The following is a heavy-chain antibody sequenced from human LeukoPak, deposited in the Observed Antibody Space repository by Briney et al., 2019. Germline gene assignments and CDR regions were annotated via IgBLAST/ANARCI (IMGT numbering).Heavy chain of an antibody. CDR2: ISYSGST. J-gene: IGHJ4*02. V-gene: IGHV4-59*08. CDR3: ARHSHSSGWSGFDY. CDR1: GGSISSYY. Sequence: PSETLSLTCTVSGGSISSYYWSWIRQPPGKGLEWIGYISYSGSTNYNPSIESRVTILVDTSNNHFSLKVNSVTAADTAMYYCARHSHSSGWSGFDYWGQGTLVTVSS. D-gene: IGHD6-19*01.